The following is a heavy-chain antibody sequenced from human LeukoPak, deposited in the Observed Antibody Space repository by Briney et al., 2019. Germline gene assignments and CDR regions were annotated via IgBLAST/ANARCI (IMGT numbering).Heavy chain of an antibody. V-gene: IGHV2-5*02. CDR2: IYWDDDK. J-gene: IGHJ3*02. CDR3: AHRQNWGEAFDI. D-gene: IGHD7-27*01. CDR1: GFSLSTSGVG. Sequence: SGPTLVKPPQTLTLTCTFSGFSLSTSGVGVGWIRQPPGKALEWLALIYWDDDKRYSPSLKSRLTITKDTSKNQVVLTMTNMDPVDTATYYCAHRQNWGEAFDIWGQGTMVTVSS.